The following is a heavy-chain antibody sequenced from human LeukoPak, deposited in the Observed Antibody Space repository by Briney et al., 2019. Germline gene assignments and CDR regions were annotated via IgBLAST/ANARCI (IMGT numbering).Heavy chain of an antibody. CDR2: VKQNGNEK. J-gene: IGHJ4*02. CDR3: ARDRAGYYYGSGSHTPDYFDY. D-gene: IGHD3-10*01. V-gene: IGHV3-7*01. Sequence: GGSLRLSCAASGFTFSSYWMSWVRQAPGKGLEWVANVKQNGNEKNYVDSVKGRFTISRDNAKNSLYLQMNSLRAEDTAVYYCARDRAGYYYGSGSHTPDYFDYWGQGTLVTVSS. CDR1: GFTFSSYW.